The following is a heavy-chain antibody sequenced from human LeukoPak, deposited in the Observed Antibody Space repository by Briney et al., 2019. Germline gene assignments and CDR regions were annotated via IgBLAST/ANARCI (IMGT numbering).Heavy chain of an antibody. V-gene: IGHV4-39*07. CDR1: GGSISSSSYY. J-gene: IGHJ3*02. Sequence: SETLSLTCTVSGGSISSSSYYWGWIRQPPGKGLEWIGSIYYSGSTNYNPSLKSRVTMSVDTSKNQFSLKLSSVTAADTAVYYCARGIVGATAHDAFDIWGQGTMVTVSS. CDR2: IYYSGST. D-gene: IGHD1-26*01. CDR3: ARGIVGATAHDAFDI.